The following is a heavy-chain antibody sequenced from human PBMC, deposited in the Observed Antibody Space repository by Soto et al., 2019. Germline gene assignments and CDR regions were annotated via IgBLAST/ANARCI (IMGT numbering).Heavy chain of an antibody. D-gene: IGHD3-22*01. CDR3: ARDLKRYYDSSGYGYYYYGMDV. CDR1: GGTFSSYA. V-gene: IGHV1-69*01. CDR2: IIPIFGTA. Sequence: QVQLVQSGAEVKKPGSSVKVSCKASGGTFSSYAISWVRQAPGQGLEWMGGIIPIFGTANYAQKFQGRVTITADESTSIAYMELSSLRSEDTAVYYCARDLKRYYDSSGYGYYYYGMDVWGQGTTVTVSS. J-gene: IGHJ6*02.